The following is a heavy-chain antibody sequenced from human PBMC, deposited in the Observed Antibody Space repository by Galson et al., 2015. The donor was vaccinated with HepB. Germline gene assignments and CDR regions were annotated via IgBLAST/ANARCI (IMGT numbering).Heavy chain of an antibody. CDR2: IKSKTDGGTT. D-gene: IGHD4-17*01. J-gene: IGHJ4*02. V-gene: IGHV3-15*01. CDR1: GFTFSNAW. Sequence: SLRLSCAASGFTFSNAWMNWVRQAPGKGLEWVGHIKSKTDGGTTEYAAPVKGRFTISRDDSKNTLYLQMNSLKTEDTAVYYCITLYHGDYGGGQGTLVTVSS. CDR3: ITLYHGDYG.